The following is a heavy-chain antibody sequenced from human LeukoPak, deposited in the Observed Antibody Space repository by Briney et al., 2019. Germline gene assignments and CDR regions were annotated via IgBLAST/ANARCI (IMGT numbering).Heavy chain of an antibody. CDR3: ARDWYYYDSSGYWWDV. J-gene: IGHJ6*02. D-gene: IGHD3-22*01. CDR1: GGSISSYY. Sequence: PSETLSLTCTVSGGSISSYYWSWIRQPAGKGLEWIGRIYTSGSTNYNPSLKSRVTMSADTSKNQFSLKLSSVTAADTAVYYCARDWYYYDSSGYWWDVWGQGTTVTVSS. V-gene: IGHV4-4*07. CDR2: IYTSGST.